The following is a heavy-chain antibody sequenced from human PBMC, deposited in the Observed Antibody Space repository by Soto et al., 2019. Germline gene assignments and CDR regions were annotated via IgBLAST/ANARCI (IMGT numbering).Heavy chain of an antibody. CDR2: IWSDGNNR. J-gene: IGHJ4*02. CDR1: GFMFSNHG. V-gene: IGHV3-33*01. Sequence: PGGSLRLSCAASGFMFSNHGMHWVRQAPGKGLEWVAVIWSDGNNRYYADSVKGRFTISRDNSKNTLYQQINSLRAEDTAVYYCVRGDNWNDEASDYWGQGT. CDR3: VRGDNWNDEASDY. D-gene: IGHD1-1*01.